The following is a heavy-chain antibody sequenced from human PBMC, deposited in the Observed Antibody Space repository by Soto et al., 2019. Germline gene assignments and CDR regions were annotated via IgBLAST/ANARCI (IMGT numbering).Heavy chain of an antibody. V-gene: IGHV4-34*01. CDR3: ARGVKYGSGGSCYRFDY. Sequence: KGLEWIGEINHSGSTNYNPSLKSRVTISVDTSKNQFSLKLSSVTAADTAVYYCARGVKYGSGGSCYRFDYWGQGTLVTVSS. J-gene: IGHJ4*02. CDR2: INHSGST. D-gene: IGHD2-15*01.